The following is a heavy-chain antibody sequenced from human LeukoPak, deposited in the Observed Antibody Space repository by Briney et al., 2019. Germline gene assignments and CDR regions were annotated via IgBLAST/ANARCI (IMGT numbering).Heavy chain of an antibody. V-gene: IGHV4-34*01. CDR1: GGSFSGYY. J-gene: IGHJ4*02. CDR2: INHSGST. Sequence: PSETLSLTCAVYGGSFSGYYWSWIRQPPGKGLEWIGEINHSGSTNYNPSLKSRVTISVDTSKNQFSLKLSSVTAEDTAVYYCAKDTKVPYWGQGTLVTVSS. CDR3: AKDTKVPY. D-gene: IGHD3-10*01.